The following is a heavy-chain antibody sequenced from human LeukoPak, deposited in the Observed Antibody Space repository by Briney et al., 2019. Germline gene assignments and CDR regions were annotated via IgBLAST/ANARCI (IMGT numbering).Heavy chain of an antibody. D-gene: IGHD1-26*01. V-gene: IGHV3-21*01. Sequence: GGSLRLSCAASGFTFSSYRMTWVRQAPGKGLEWVSSISSSSSYIYYADSVKGRFTISRDNAKNSLYLQMNSLRAEDTAVYYCARDPDSGSYSSFDYWGQGTLVTVSS. CDR2: ISSSSSYI. J-gene: IGHJ4*02. CDR1: GFTFSSYR. CDR3: ARDPDSGSYSSFDY.